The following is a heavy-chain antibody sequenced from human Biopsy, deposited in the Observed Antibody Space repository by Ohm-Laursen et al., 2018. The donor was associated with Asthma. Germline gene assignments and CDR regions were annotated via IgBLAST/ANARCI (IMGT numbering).Heavy chain of an antibody. V-gene: IGHV3-53*01. J-gene: IGHJ4*02. CDR3: ARGDSSNWSHYYFDY. CDR2: IYSGGTS. D-gene: IGHD3-22*01. CDR1: GFAVSRDH. Sequence: SLRLSCTALGFAVSRDHMFWVRQAPGKGLEWVSVIYSGGTSHTADSVRGRFPISRDYSKNTLYLQMHSLRAEDTAVYYCARGDSSNWSHYYFDYWGQGTLVTVSS.